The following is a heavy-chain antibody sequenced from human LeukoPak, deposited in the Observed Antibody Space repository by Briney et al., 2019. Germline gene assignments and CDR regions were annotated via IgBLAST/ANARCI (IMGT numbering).Heavy chain of an antibody. CDR1: GGSMSSYY. Sequence: SETLSLTCNVSGGSMSSYYWSWIRQPPGKGLEWIGYIYYSGTTNYNPSLKSRVTISVGTSKNQFSLKLSSVTAADTAVYFCSRAVAGSVGWFDPWGQGTLVTVSS. CDR3: SRAVAGSVGWFDP. D-gene: IGHD6-19*01. J-gene: IGHJ5*02. V-gene: IGHV4-59*01. CDR2: IYYSGTT.